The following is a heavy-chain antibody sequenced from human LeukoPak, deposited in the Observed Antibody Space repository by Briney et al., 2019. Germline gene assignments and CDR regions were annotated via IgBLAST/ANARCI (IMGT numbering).Heavy chain of an antibody. Sequence: PSQTLSLTCTVSGGSISSGSYYWSWIRQPAGKGLEWIGRNYTSGSTNYNPSLKSRVTISVDTSKNQFSLKLSSVTAADTAVYYCARAFVGDFWSGYPYDAFDIWGQGTMVTVSS. CDR1: GGSISSGSYY. J-gene: IGHJ3*02. V-gene: IGHV4-61*02. CDR2: NYTSGST. CDR3: ARAFVGDFWSGYPYDAFDI. D-gene: IGHD3-3*01.